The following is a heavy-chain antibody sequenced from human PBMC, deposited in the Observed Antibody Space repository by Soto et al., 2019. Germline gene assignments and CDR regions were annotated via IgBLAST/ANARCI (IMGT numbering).Heavy chain of an antibody. CDR2: INPNSGGT. D-gene: IGHD6-19*01. CDR1: GYTFTGYY. J-gene: IGHJ4*02. Sequence: GASVKVSCKASGYTFTGYYMHWVRQAPGQGLEWMGWINPNSGGTNYAQKFQVWVTMTRDTSISTAYTELSRLRSDDTAVYYCARSPNFISSGWYPLGYYFDYWGQGTLVTVSS. CDR3: ARSPNFISSGWYPLGYYFDY. V-gene: IGHV1-2*04.